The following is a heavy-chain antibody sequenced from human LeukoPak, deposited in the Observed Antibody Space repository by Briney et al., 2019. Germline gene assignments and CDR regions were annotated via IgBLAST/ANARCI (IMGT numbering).Heavy chain of an antibody. V-gene: IGHV3-23*01. J-gene: IGHJ4*02. D-gene: IGHD2-2*03. CDR1: GFTFSSYA. CDR3: AKESGYCSSTSCYDYFDY. CDR2: ISGSGGST. Sequence: GGSLRLSCAASGFTFSSYAMNWVRQAPGKGLEWVSTISGSGGSTYYADSVKGRFTISRDNSKNTLYLQMNSLRAEDTALYYCAKESGYCSSTSCYDYFDYWGQGTLVTVSS.